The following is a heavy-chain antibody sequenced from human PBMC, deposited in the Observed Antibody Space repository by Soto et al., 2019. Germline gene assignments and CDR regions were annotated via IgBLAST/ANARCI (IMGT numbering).Heavy chain of an antibody. Sequence: QVTLKESGPVLVKPTETLTLTCTVSGFSLSNARMGVSWIRQPPGKALEWLAHIFSNDEKSYSTSLKSRLTISKDTSKRQVVLTMTNMDPVDTATYYCARIPLYCTNGVCKVGGMDVWGQGTTVTVSS. CDR1: GFSLSNARMG. V-gene: IGHV2-26*01. CDR3: ARIPLYCTNGVCKVGGMDV. J-gene: IGHJ6*02. CDR2: IFSNDEK. D-gene: IGHD2-8*01.